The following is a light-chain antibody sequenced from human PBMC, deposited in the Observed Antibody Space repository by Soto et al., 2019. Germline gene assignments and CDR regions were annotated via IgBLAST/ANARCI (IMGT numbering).Light chain of an antibody. J-gene: IGKJ2*01. Sequence: EILLTQSPGTLCLSPGERATLSCRASQSVGSSYLAWYQQKPGKAPRLLIYGASSRDTGIPDRFSGRGSGTDFTLTISRLEPEDFQVYYCQQYGSSTYTFSQGTKVDIK. CDR1: QSVGSSY. CDR3: QQYGSSTYT. V-gene: IGKV3-20*01. CDR2: GAS.